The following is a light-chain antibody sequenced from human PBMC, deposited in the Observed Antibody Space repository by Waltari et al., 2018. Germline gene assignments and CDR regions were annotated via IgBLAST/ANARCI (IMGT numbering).Light chain of an antibody. Sequence: DIQMTQSPSSLSASVGDRVTITCQASQDISSYLNWFQQKPGKAPKLLIYDASNLEIGVPSRFSGSGSGTDFTFTISCLQSEDFASYYCQQYYSHPPTFGQGTKVENK. J-gene: IGKJ1*01. CDR3: QQYYSHPPT. V-gene: IGKV1-33*01. CDR1: QDISSY. CDR2: DAS.